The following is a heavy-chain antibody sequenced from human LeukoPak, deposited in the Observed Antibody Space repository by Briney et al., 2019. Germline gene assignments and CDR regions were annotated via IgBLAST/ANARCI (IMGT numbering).Heavy chain of an antibody. Sequence: GGSLRLSCAASGFTVSSYWMSWVRQAPGKGLEWVANIKQDGNEKDYVDSVRGRFTISRNNAKNSLYLQMNSLRAEDTAVYYCARDEGYISPTHFDYWGQGPLVTVSS. CDR1: GFTVSSYW. CDR3: ARDEGYISPTHFDY. D-gene: IGHD6-13*01. V-gene: IGHV3-7*01. CDR2: IKQDGNEK. J-gene: IGHJ4*02.